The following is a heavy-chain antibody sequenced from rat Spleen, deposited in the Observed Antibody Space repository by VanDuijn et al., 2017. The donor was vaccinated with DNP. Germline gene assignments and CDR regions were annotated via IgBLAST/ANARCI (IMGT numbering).Heavy chain of an antibody. CDR2: IIYDGSGI. V-gene: IGHV5-22*01. CDR1: GFTFSDYY. CDR3: VRQDYGGLRNWFAY. D-gene: IGHD1-11*01. Sequence: EVQLVESGGGLVQPGRSLKLSCAASGFTFSDYYMAWVRQAPTKGLELVATIIYDGSGIYYGDSVKGRFTVSRDIAKSTLYLQMDSLRSEDTATYYCVRQDYGGLRNWFAYWGQGTLVTVSS. J-gene: IGHJ3*01.